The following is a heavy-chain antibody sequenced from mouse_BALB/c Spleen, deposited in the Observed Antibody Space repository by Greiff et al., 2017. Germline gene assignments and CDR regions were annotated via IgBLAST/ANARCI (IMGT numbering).Heavy chain of an antibody. CDR1: GFTFSSYT. CDR2: ISNGGGST. CDR3: ARQIYYGYDEGYYFDY. D-gene: IGHD2-2*01. Sequence: EVQRVESGGGLVQPGGSLKLSCAASGFTFSSYTMSWVRQTPEKRLEWVAYISNGGGSTYYPDTVKGRFTISRDNAKNTLYLQMSSLKSEDTAMYYCARQIYYGYDEGYYFDYGGQGTTLTVSS. J-gene: IGHJ2*01. V-gene: IGHV5-12-2*01.